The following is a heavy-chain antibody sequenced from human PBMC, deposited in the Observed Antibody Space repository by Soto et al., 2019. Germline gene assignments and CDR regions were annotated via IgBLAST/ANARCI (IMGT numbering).Heavy chain of an antibody. V-gene: IGHV1-18*01. Sequence: ASVKVSCKASGYTFTSYGISWVRQAPGQGLEWMGWISAYNGNTNYAQKLQGRVTMTTDTSTSTAYMELRSLRSDDTAVYYCARLEDSSGYYYFDYWGQGTLVTVSS. CDR3: ARLEDSSGYYYFDY. J-gene: IGHJ4*02. CDR1: GYTFTSYG. CDR2: ISAYNGNT. D-gene: IGHD3-22*01.